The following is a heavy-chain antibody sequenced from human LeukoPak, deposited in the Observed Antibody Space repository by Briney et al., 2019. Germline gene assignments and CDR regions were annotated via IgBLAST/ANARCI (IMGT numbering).Heavy chain of an antibody. CDR2: IYYSGRT. Sequence: SEALSLTCTVSGGSIMVAAYSWSWIRQPPGKGLEWIGYIYYSGRTFYNPSLKSRVTISLDRSKNQFSLKLSSVTAADTAVYFCARGYGDNSGAFDIWGQGTLVTVSS. CDR3: ARGYGDNSGAFDI. D-gene: IGHD4-23*01. J-gene: IGHJ3*02. CDR1: GGSIMVAAYS. V-gene: IGHV4-30-2*01.